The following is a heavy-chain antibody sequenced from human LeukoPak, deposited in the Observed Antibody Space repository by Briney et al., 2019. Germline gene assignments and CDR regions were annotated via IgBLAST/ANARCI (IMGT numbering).Heavy chain of an antibody. J-gene: IGHJ1*01. Sequence: GGSLRLSCVGSGFTFSNHARHWVRQFPGKRLEYVSAISNNGRSTHYTDSVKGRFTVSRDNSKETVYLQLGSLRPEVTALYYCARGLSGAPDYWGRGTLVTVSS. CDR2: ISNNGRST. D-gene: IGHD3-10*01. V-gene: IGHV3-64*02. CDR1: GFTFSNHA. CDR3: ARGLSGAPDY.